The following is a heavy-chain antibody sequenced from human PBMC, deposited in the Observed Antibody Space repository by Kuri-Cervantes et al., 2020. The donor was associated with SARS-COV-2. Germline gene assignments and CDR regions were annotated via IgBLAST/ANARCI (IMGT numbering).Heavy chain of an antibody. Sequence: ASVKVSCKASGYTFTSYGISWVRQAPGQGLEWMGWISAYNGNTNYAQKLQGRVTMTTDTSTSTAYMELRSLRSDDTAVHYCARDADYYDSSGYRYYFDYWGQGTLVTVSS. V-gene: IGHV1-18*01. J-gene: IGHJ4*02. CDR3: ARDADYYDSSGYRYYFDY. CDR1: GYTFTSYG. CDR2: ISAYNGNT. D-gene: IGHD3-22*01.